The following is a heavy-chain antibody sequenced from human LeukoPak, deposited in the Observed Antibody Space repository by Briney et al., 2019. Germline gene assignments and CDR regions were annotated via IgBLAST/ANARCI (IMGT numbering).Heavy chain of an antibody. V-gene: IGHV4-34*01. CDR1: GGFFSGYY. D-gene: IGHD3-10*01. CDR3: ARADYELLWFGELLFVLDY. J-gene: IGHJ4*02. Sequence: SETLSLTCAVYGGFFSGYYWSWIRQPPGKGLEWIGEINHSGSTNYNPSLKSRVTISVDTSKSQFSLKLSSVTAADTAVYYCARADYELLWFGELLFVLDYWGQGTLVTVSS. CDR2: INHSGST.